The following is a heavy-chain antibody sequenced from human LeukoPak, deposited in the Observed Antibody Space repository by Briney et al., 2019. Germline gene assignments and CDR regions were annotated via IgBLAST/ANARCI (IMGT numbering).Heavy chain of an antibody. CDR1: GGSISSSSYY. V-gene: IGHV4-39*01. D-gene: IGHD6-6*01. Sequence: PSETLSLTCTVSGGSISSSSYYWGWIRQPPGKGLEWIGSIYYSGSTYYNPSLKSRVTISVDTSKNQFSLKLSSVTAADTAVYYCARVRGSQGIAARKYYYYYMDVWGKGTTVTVSS. CDR2: IYYSGST. J-gene: IGHJ6*03. CDR3: ARVRGSQGIAARKYYYYYMDV.